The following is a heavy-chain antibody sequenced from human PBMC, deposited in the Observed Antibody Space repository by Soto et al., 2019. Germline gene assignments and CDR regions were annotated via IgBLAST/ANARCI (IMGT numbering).Heavy chain of an antibody. J-gene: IGHJ3*02. Sequence: YWSWIRQPAGKGLEWIGRIYTSGSTNYNPSLKSRVTMSVDTSKNQFSLKLSSVTAADTAVYYCARDRGIAVAGDAFDIWGQGTMVTVSS. CDR1: Y. CDR3: ARDRGIAVAGDAFDI. CDR2: IYTSGST. V-gene: IGHV4-4*07. D-gene: IGHD6-19*01.